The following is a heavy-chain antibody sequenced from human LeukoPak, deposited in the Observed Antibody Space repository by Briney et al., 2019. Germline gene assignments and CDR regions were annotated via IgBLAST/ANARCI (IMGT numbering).Heavy chain of an antibody. CDR3: ARDRNTVTTFDY. V-gene: IGHV3-21*05. D-gene: IGHD4-11*01. Sequence: PGGSLRLSCAASGFPFSSYGMSWVRQAPGKGLEWVSYISSSSSYIYYADSVKGRFTISRDNAKDSLYLQMNSLRAEDTAVYYCARDRNTVTTFDYWGQGTLVTVSS. J-gene: IGHJ4*02. CDR2: ISSSSSYI. CDR1: GFPFSSYG.